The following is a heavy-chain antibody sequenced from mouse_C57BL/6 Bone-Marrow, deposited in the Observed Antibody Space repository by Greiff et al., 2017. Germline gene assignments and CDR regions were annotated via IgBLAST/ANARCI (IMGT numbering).Heavy chain of an antibody. V-gene: IGHV1-81*01. Sequence: VQLQQSGAELARPGASVKLSCKASGYTFTSYGISWVKQRTGQGLEWIGEIYPRSGNTYYNEKFKGKATLTADKSSSTAYMELRSLTSEDSAVYYYARKGLYDYYLYFDDWGKGTTLTVSS. D-gene: IGHD2-4*01. CDR3: ARKGLYDYYLYFDD. CDR2: IYPRSGNT. J-gene: IGHJ2*01. CDR1: GYTFTSYG.